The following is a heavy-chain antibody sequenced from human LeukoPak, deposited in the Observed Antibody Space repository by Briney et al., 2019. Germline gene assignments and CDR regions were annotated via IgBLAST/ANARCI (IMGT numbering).Heavy chain of an antibody. J-gene: IGHJ4*02. CDR3: ATGRAYSSVDY. CDR1: GGSFSGYY. Sequence: SETLSLTCAVYGGSFSGYYWSWIRQPPGKGLEWIACIYYTGSTNYNPSLKSRVTISVDTSKNHFSLKLSSVTAADTAVYYCATGRAYSSVDYWGQGTLVTVSS. CDR2: IYYTGST. D-gene: IGHD6-19*01. V-gene: IGHV4-59*01.